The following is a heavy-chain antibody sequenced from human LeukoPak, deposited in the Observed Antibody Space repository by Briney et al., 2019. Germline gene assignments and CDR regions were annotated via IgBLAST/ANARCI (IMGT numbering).Heavy chain of an antibody. Sequence: VASVKVSCKASGYTFTSYYMHWVRQAPGQGLEWMGIINPSGGTTSYAQKFQGRVTMTRDTSTSTVHMELSSLKSEDTAAYYCARGMLGSYDSSGYYALGVWGQGTKVTVSS. D-gene: IGHD3-22*01. CDR2: INPSGGTT. V-gene: IGHV1-46*01. J-gene: IGHJ3*01. CDR1: GYTFTSYY. CDR3: ARGMLGSYDSSGYYALGV.